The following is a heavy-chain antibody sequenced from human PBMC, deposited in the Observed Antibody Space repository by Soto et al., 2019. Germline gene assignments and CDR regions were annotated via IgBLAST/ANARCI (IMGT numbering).Heavy chain of an antibody. Sequence: GSLRLSCAASGFTLNTWMNWVRQAPGEGLVWGSSIDRDGSITTYAYSVEGRSTISRDNAQNTLYLQMNRMRAEDTAVYYWATLRMQQAFWGQGTLVTVSS. V-gene: IGHV3-74*01. J-gene: IGHJ4*02. CDR3: ATLRMQQAF. CDR2: IDRDGSIT. CDR1: GFTLNTW.